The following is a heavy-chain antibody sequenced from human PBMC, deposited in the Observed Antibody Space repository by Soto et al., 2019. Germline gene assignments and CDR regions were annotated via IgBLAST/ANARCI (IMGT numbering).Heavy chain of an antibody. CDR2: IYHSGST. CDR1: GGSISSSNW. J-gene: IGHJ3*02. D-gene: IGHD6-13*01. V-gene: IGHV4-4*02. CDR3: ARGGIAAAGGPVRAFDI. Sequence: SETLSLTCAVSGGSISSSNWWSWDRQPPGKGLEWIGEIYHSGSTNYNPSRKSRRTISVDKSKNQFSLKLSSVTAADTAVYYCARGGIAAAGGPVRAFDIRRQGTMVTVSS.